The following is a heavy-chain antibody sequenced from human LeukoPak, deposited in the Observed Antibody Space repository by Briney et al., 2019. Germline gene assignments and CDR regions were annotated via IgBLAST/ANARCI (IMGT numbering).Heavy chain of an antibody. CDR3: ARRSSPWLLLPYY. CDR2: INPNSGGT. CDR1: GYTFTGYY. D-gene: IGHD3-22*01. V-gene: IGHV1-2*02. J-gene: IGHJ4*02. Sequence: ASVKVSCKASGYTFTGYYMHWVRQAPGQGLEWMGWINPNSGGTNYAQKFQGRVTMTRDTSISTAYMELSRLRSDDTAVYYCARRSSPWLLLPYYWGQGTLVTVSS.